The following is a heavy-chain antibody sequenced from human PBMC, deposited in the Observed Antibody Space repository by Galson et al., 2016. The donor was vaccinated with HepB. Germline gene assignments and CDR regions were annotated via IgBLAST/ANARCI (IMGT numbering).Heavy chain of an antibody. CDR3: TRTGLGDFDY. CDR1: GFILRDYY. J-gene: IGHJ4*02. Sequence: SLRLSCAASGFILRDYYMDWVRQAPGKGLEWVGRTRNRARNYTTDYVASVKGRFTISRDNSKSSVYLHMNGLKPEDTAIYYCTRTGLGDFDYWGRGTLVTVSS. V-gene: IGHV3-72*01. CDR2: TRNRARNYTT.